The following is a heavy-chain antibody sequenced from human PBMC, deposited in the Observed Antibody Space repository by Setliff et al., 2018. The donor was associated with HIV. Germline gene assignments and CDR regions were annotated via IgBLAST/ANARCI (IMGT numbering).Heavy chain of an antibody. CDR2: IYYSGSA. V-gene: IGHV4-39*01. D-gene: IGHD3-9*01. Sequence: SETLSLTCSVFGASISGSDYYWGWIRQLPEKGLEWIGSIYYSGSAYHNPSLKSRVAMSVDTAKKQFSLKLTSLTGADTAVYYCVRVGGESWLGIHYYYYMDVWGKGITVTVSS. CDR3: VRVGGESWLGIHYYYYMDV. CDR1: GASISGSDYY. J-gene: IGHJ6*03.